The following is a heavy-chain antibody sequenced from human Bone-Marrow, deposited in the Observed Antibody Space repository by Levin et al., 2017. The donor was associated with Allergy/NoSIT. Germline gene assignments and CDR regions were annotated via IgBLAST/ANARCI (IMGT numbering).Heavy chain of an antibody. CDR2: INPSGGST. CDR1: GYTFTSYY. Sequence: ASVKVSCKASGYTFTSYYMHWVRQAPGQGLEWMGIINPSGGSTSYAQKFQGRVTMTRDTSTSTVYMELSSLRCEDTAVYYCAREWRGPCSGGSCYSWAAYDYGMDVWGQGPTVTVSS. V-gene: IGHV1-46*01. CDR3: AREWRGPCSGGSCYSWAAYDYGMDV. J-gene: IGHJ6*02. D-gene: IGHD2-15*01.